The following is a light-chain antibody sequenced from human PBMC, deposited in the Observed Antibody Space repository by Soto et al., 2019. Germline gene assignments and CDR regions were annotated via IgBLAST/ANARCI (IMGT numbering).Light chain of an antibody. J-gene: IGLJ1*01. V-gene: IGLV2-14*01. CDR1: SSDVGGYHY. CDR3: SSYTSTSTYV. Sequence: QSALTQPASVSGSPGQSLTISCTGTSSDVGGYHYASWYQQHPGKAPKLMIYEVTNRPSGVSNRFSGSKSGNTASLTISGLQADDEADYYCSSYTSTSTYVFGTGTKVTVL. CDR2: EVT.